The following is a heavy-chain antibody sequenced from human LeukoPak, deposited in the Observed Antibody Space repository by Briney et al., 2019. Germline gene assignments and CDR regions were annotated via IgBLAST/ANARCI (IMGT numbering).Heavy chain of an antibody. CDR2: IYSAGST. D-gene: IGHD3-10*01. CDR1: GFDVSSSY. Sequence: GGFLRLSCAASGFDVSSSYMSWVRQAPGKGLEWVSIIYSAGSTYFADSVKGRFTISRDNSKNTLYLQMNSLRAEDTAVYYCAKDSRTYYFGSGSFSLPKRPLGYFDYWGQGTLVTVSS. J-gene: IGHJ4*02. V-gene: IGHV3-53*05. CDR3: AKDSRTYYFGSGSFSLPKRPLGYFDY.